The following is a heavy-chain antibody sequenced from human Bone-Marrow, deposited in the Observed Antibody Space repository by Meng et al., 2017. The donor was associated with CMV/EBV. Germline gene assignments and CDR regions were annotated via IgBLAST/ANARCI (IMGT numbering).Heavy chain of an antibody. CDR2: INPSGGST. J-gene: IGHJ6*02. CDR1: GYTFTSYY. D-gene: IGHD3-22*01. CDR3: ARDHDWPVITAPYGMDV. V-gene: IGHV1-46*01. Sequence: ASMKVSCKASGYTFTSYYMHWVRQAPGQGLEWMGIINPSGGSTSYAQKFQGRVTMTRDTSTSTVYMELSSLRSEDTAVYYCARDHDWPVITAPYGMDVWGQGTTVTVSS.